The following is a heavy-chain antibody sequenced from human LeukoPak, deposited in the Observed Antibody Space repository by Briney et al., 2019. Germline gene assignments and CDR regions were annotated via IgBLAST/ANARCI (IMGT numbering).Heavy chain of an antibody. CDR3: ARREPTVTTPYQDYFDY. D-gene: IGHD4-17*01. Sequence: PGASLRLSCAASGFTFSSYAMSWVRQAPGKGLEWVSAISGSGGSTYYADSVKGRFTISRDNSKNTLYLQINSLRAEDTAVYYCARREPTVTTPYQDYFDYWGQGTLVTVSS. CDR1: GFTFSSYA. V-gene: IGHV3-23*01. J-gene: IGHJ4*02. CDR2: ISGSGGST.